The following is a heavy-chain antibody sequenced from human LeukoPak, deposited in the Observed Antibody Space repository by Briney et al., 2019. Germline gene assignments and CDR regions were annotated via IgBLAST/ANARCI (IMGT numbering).Heavy chain of an antibody. J-gene: IGHJ4*02. D-gene: IGHD6-6*01. Sequence: GGSLRLSCAASGFTFSSYWMTWVRQAPGKGLEWLSVIYSGGYTYYADSVKGRFFISRDISENMVYLQMNSLSVEDTAVYFCARGRPAHYFDSWGPGTLVTVS. CDR2: IYSGGYT. CDR3: ARGRPAHYFDS. CDR1: GFTFSSYW. V-gene: IGHV3-66*01.